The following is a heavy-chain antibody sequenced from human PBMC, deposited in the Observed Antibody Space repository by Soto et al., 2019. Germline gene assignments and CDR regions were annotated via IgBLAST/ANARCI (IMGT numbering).Heavy chain of an antibody. CDR1: GGTFSSYA. CDR2: IIPIFGTA. V-gene: IGHV1-69*13. Sequence: ASVNVSCKASGGTFSSYAISWVRQAPGQGLEWMGGIIPIFGTANYAQKFQGRVTITADESTSTAYMELSSLRSEDTAVYYCATRPHFEWLLWPRGFDPWGQGTLVTVSS. J-gene: IGHJ5*02. CDR3: ATRPHFEWLLWPRGFDP. D-gene: IGHD3-9*01.